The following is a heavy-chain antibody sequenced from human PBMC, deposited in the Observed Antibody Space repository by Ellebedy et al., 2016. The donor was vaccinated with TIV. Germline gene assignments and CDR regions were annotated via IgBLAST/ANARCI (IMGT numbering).Heavy chain of an antibody. Sequence: GESLKISCAAAGFTFSSHWMHWVRQDPGKGLVWVSRINSDGSSTSYADSVKGRFTLSRDNAKNTLYLQMNSLRAEDTAVYYCERVQGTHLWEAWFDLWGQGTPVTVSS. D-gene: IGHD5-18*01. CDR2: INSDGSST. CDR1: GFTFSSHW. J-gene: IGHJ5*02. V-gene: IGHV3-74*01. CDR3: ERVQGTHLWEAWFDL.